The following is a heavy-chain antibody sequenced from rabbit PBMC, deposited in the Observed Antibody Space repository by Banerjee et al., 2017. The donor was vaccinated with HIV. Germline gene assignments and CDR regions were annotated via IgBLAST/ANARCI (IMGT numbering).Heavy chain of an antibody. D-gene: IGHD4-1*01. CDR2: IDPVFGST. Sequence: HLKESGGGLVQPGGSLKLSCTASGFTLSSYYMNWVRQAPGKGLEWIGYIDPVFGSTYYATWVNGRFSISSHNAQNTLYLQLNSLTAADTATYFCARDLTGVIGWNFGLWGQGTLVTVS. CDR3: ARDLTGVIGWNFGL. J-gene: IGHJ3*01. CDR1: GFTLSSYY. V-gene: IGHV1S7*01.